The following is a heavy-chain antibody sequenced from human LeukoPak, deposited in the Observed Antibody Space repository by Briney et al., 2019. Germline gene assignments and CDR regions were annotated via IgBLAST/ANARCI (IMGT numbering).Heavy chain of an antibody. Sequence: ASVKVSCKAFGYTFTSYGISWVRQAPGQGLEWMGWISAYNGNTNYAQKLQGRVTMTTDTSTSTAYMELRSLRSDDTAVYYCARDMYYDFWSGYYTGSWWFDPWGQGTLVTVSS. CDR3: ARDMYYDFWSGYYTGSWWFDP. CDR2: ISAYNGNT. D-gene: IGHD3-3*01. CDR1: GYTFTSYG. V-gene: IGHV1-18*01. J-gene: IGHJ5*02.